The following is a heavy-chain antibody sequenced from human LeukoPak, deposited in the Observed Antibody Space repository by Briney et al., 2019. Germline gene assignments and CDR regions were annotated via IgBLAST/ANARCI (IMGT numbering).Heavy chain of an antibody. CDR1: GASISDYY. CDR2: IDDSRST. Sequence: SETLSLTCTVSGASISDYYWSWIRQPPGKGLEWIGYIDDSRSTTYDPSLRSRVTISVDTSKNQFSLKLSSVTAADTAVYYCARHFDNGDYKKTFDIWGQGTMVTVSS. J-gene: IGHJ3*02. D-gene: IGHD4-17*01. V-gene: IGHV4-59*08. CDR3: ARHFDNGDYKKTFDI.